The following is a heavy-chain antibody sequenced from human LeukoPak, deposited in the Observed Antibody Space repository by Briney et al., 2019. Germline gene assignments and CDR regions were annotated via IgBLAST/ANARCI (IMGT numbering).Heavy chain of an antibody. J-gene: IGHJ4*02. Sequence: GGSLRLSCAASGFIFSSYGMHWVRQAPGKGLEWVAVMSYDGSNKYYADSVKGRFTISRDNSKNTLYLQMNSLRVEDTAVYYCAKVPQRLVRFGEPPSSGSQWGQGTLVTVSS. D-gene: IGHD3-10*01. CDR2: MSYDGSNK. CDR3: AKVPQRLVRFGEPPSSGSQ. CDR1: GFIFSSYG. V-gene: IGHV3-30*18.